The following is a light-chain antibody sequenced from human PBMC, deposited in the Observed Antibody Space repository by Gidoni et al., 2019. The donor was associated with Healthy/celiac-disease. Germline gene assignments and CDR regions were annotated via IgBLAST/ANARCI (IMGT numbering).Light chain of an antibody. V-gene: IGLV1-40*01. J-gene: IGLJ1*01. Sequence: QSVLTQPPSVSGAPGQRVTISCTGSSSNIGAGYDVHWYQQLPGTAPKLLIYGISNRPSGVPDRFSGSKSGTSASLAITGLQAEDEADYYCQSYDSSLSASFGTGTKVTVL. CDR3: QSYDSSLSAS. CDR1: SSNIGAGYD. CDR2: GIS.